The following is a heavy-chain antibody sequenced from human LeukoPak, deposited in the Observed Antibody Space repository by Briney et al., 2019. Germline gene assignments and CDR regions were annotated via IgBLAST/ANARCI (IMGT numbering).Heavy chain of an antibody. D-gene: IGHD3-22*01. CDR1: GGSISSGDYY. V-gene: IGHV4-30-4*08. CDR2: IYYSGST. CDR3: ARVDPPYDSSGYYLY. Sequence: SQTLSLTCTVSGGSISSGDYYWRWIRQPPGKGREWIGYIYYSGSTYYNPSLKSRVTISIDSSKNQFSLKLSSVTAADTAVYYCARVDPPYDSSGYYLYWGQGTLVTVSS. J-gene: IGHJ1*01.